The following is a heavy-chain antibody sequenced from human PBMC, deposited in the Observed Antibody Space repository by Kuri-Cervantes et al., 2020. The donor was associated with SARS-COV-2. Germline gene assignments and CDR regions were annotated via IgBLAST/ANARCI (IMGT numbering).Heavy chain of an antibody. CDR2: INPNSGGT. CDR1: GYTFTGYY. D-gene: IGHD5-18*01. CDR3: AREAAMATGDYYYYMDV. J-gene: IGHJ6*03. Sequence: SVTVSCKASGYTFTGYYMHWVRQAPGQGLEWMGWINPNSGGTNYAQKFQGRVTMTRDTSISTAYMELSRLRSDDTAVYYCAREAAMATGDYYYYMDVWGKGTTVTVSS. V-gene: IGHV1-2*02.